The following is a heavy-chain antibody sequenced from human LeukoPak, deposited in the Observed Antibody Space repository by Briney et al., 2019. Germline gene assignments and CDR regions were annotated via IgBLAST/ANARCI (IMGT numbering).Heavy chain of an antibody. D-gene: IGHD5-12*01. CDR1: GGSISSSSYY. V-gene: IGHV4-39*01. J-gene: IGHJ4*02. Sequence: PSETLSLTCTVSGGSISSSSYYWGWIRQPPGKGLEWIGNIYYRGSTYYNPSLKSRVTISVDTSKNQFSLKLSSVTATDTAVYYCARLPTITFFDYWGQGTLVTVSS. CDR3: ARLPTITFFDY. CDR2: IYYRGST.